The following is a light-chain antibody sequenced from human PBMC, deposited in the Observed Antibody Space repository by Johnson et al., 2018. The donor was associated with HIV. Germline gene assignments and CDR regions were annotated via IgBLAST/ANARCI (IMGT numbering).Light chain of an antibody. CDR1: SSNIGNNY. Sequence: PVLTQPPSVSAAPGQKVTISCSGSSSNIGNNYVSWYQQLPGTAPKLLIYDNNKRPSGIPDRFSGSKSGTSATLGITGPQTGDEADYYCGTWDSSLTLYVFGTGTKVTVL. J-gene: IGLJ1*01. V-gene: IGLV1-51*01. CDR3: GTWDSSLTLYV. CDR2: DNN.